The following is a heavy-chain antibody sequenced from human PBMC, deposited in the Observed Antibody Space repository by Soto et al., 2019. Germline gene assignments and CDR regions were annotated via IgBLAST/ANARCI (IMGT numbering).Heavy chain of an antibody. D-gene: IGHD2-15*01. Sequence: ASETLSLTCAVYGGSFSGYYWSWIRQPPGKGLEWIGEINHSGSTNYNPSLKSRVTISVDTSKNQFSLKLSSVTAADTAVYYCASNTRGGYYYYYGMDVWGQGTTVTVSS. CDR2: INHSGST. J-gene: IGHJ6*02. CDR1: GGSFSGYY. V-gene: IGHV4-34*01. CDR3: ASNTRGGYYYYYGMDV.